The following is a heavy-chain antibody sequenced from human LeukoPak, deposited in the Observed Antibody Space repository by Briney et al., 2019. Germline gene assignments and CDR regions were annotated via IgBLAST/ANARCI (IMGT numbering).Heavy chain of an antibody. V-gene: IGHV4-34*01. CDR1: GSSFSDYY. Sequence: SETLSLTCAVYGSSFSDYYWSFIRQPPGKGLEWIGEIHHSGNTNYNPSLKSRVTISVDTSKNQFSLKLSSVTAADTAVYYCARGLLMVYARYFDYWGQGTLVTVSS. CDR2: IHHSGNT. D-gene: IGHD2-8*01. J-gene: IGHJ4*02. CDR3: ARGLLMVYARYFDY.